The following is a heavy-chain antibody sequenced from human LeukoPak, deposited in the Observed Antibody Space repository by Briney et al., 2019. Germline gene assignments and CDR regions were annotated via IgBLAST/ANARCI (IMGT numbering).Heavy chain of an antibody. Sequence: ASVRVSCKASGYTFTSYGISWVRQAPGQGLEWMGWISAYNGNTNYAQKLQGRVPMTTDTSTSTAYMELRSLRSDDTAVYYCARDGSVAVAVPYYFDYWGQGTLVTVSS. D-gene: IGHD6-19*01. CDR2: ISAYNGNT. J-gene: IGHJ4*02. CDR1: GYTFTSYG. CDR3: ARDGSVAVAVPYYFDY. V-gene: IGHV1-18*01.